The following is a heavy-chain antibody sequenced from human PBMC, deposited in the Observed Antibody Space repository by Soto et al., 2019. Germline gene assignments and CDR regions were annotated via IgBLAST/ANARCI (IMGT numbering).Heavy chain of an antibody. CDR1: GFTFSSHG. J-gene: IGHJ4*02. CDR2: ISGSGGST. D-gene: IGHD3-10*01. CDR3: GRAIGRGIIRD. Sequence: EVQLLESGGGLVQPGGSLRLSCAASGFTFSSHGMSWVRQAPGKGLEWVSSISGSGGSTYYADSVKGRFTISRDNSKNSLFLQMNSLRAEDTAVYYCGRAIGRGIIRDWGQGTLVTVSS. V-gene: IGHV3-23*01.